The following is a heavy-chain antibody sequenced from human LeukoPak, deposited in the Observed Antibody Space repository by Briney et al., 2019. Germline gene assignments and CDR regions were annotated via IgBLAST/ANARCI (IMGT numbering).Heavy chain of an antibody. D-gene: IGHD6-19*01. Sequence: ASVKGSCKASGYTFTSYYMHWVRQAPGQGLEWMGIINPSGGSTSYAQKFQGRVTMTRDTSTSTVYMELSSLRSEDTAVYYCARVWNVAGNGGNQYYFDYWGQGTLVTVSS. V-gene: IGHV1-46*01. J-gene: IGHJ4*02. CDR1: GYTFTSYY. CDR3: ARVWNVAGNGGNQYYFDY. CDR2: INPSGGST.